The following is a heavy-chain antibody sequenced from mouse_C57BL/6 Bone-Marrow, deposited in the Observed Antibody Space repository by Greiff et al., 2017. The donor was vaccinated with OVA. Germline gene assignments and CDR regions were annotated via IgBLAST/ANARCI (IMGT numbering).Heavy chain of an antibody. CDR1: GFTFSDYG. CDR2: ISSGSSTI. V-gene: IGHV5-17*01. Sequence: EVKLVESGGGLVKPGGSLKLSCAASGFTFSDYGMHWVRQAPEKGLEWVAYISSGSSTIYYADTVKGRFTLSRDNAKNTLFLQMTSLSSDDTAMYYCARDYARYWGQGTSVTVAS. D-gene: IGHD1-1*02. CDR3: ARDYARY. J-gene: IGHJ4*01.